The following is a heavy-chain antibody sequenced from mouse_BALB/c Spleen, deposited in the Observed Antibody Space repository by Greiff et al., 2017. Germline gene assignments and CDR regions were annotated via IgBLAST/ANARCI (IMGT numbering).Heavy chain of an antibody. V-gene: IGHV14-3*02. CDR2: IDPANGNT. D-gene: IGHD1-2*01. CDR1: GFNIKDTY. J-gene: IGHJ4*01. CDR3: ARMPPFITTAMDY. Sequence: EVQLQQSGAELVKPGASVKLSCTASGFNIKDTYMHWVKQRPEQGLEWIGRIDPANGNTKYDPKFQGKATITADTSSNTAYLQLSSLTSEDTAVYYCARMPPFITTAMDYWGQGTSVTVSS.